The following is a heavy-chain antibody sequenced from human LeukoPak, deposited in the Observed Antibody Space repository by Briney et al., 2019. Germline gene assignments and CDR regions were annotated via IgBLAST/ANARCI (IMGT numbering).Heavy chain of an antibody. Sequence: QPGGSLRLSCAASGFTFSSYAMSWDRQAPGKGLEWVSTVSGTSGSTYYEDSVKGRFTISSDKAKNMLYLQVNSLRAEDTAVYHCATQQGGNPAYWGQGTLVTVSS. CDR1: GFTFSSYA. CDR2: VSGTSGST. V-gene: IGHV3-23*01. J-gene: IGHJ4*02. CDR3: ATQQGGNPAY. D-gene: IGHD1-14*01.